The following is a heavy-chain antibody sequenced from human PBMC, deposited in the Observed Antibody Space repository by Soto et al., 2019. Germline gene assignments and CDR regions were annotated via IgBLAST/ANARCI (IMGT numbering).Heavy chain of an antibody. CDR3: ARDKPGDGYNGDYYYGMDV. CDR2: IIPIFGTA. V-gene: IGHV1-69*13. CDR1: GGTFSSYA. D-gene: IGHD5-12*01. J-gene: IGHJ6*02. Sequence: ASVKVSCKASGGTFSSYAISWVRQAPGQGLEWMGGIIPIFGTANYAQKFQGRVTITADESTSTAYMELSSLRSEDTAVYYCARDKPGDGYNGDYYYGMDVWGQGTTVTVSS.